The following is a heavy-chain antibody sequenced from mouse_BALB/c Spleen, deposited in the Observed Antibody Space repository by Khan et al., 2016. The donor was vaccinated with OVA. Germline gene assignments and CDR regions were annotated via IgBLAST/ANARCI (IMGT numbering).Heavy chain of an antibody. Sequence: QIQLVQSGPELKKPGETVKISCKASGFTFTNYGMNWVKQAPGKGLRWMGWINTYTGEPTYADDFKGRFAFSLETSASTAYLQINNLKNEDMATYFCARTYYSYDRYFDVWGAGITVTVSS. CDR3: ARTYYSYDRYFDV. CDR2: INTYTGEP. CDR1: GFTFTNYG. D-gene: IGHD2-12*01. V-gene: IGHV9-1*02. J-gene: IGHJ1*01.